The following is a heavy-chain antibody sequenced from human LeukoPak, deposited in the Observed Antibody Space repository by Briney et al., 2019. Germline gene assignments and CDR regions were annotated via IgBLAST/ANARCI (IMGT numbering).Heavy chain of an antibody. CDR1: GGSVYTSDYY. CDR3: ARVFDS. J-gene: IGHJ4*02. V-gene: IGHV4-39*07. CDR2: IFYTGKT. Sequence: NPSETLSLTCTVSGGSVYTSDYYCGWVRQPPGKGPEWIGDIFYTGKTNYNPSLKSRVSISIDTSKNQFSLKLTSVAAADTAVYYCARVFDSWGQGTVVTVSS.